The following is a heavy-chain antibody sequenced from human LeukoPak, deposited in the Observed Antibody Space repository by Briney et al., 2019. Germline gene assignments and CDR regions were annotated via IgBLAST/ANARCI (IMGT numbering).Heavy chain of an antibody. CDR2: IRNKANSYTT. J-gene: IGHJ4*02. CDR1: GFTFSDHY. CDR3: ASIAGADY. V-gene: IGHV3-72*01. D-gene: IGHD1-26*01. Sequence: GGSRKLSCAASGFTFSDHYMDWVRQAPGKGLEWVGRIRNKANSYTTDYAASVKGRFTISRDDSKNSLYLQMNSLKTEDTAVYYCASIAGADYWGQGTLVTVSS.